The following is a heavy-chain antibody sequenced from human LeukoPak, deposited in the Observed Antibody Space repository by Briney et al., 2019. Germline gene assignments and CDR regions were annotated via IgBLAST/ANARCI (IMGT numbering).Heavy chain of an antibody. CDR1: GFTFDDYA. V-gene: IGHV3-9*01. CDR2: ISWNSKNV. J-gene: IGHJ6*03. D-gene: IGHD3-22*01. Sequence: PGRSLRLSCAASGFTFDDYAMHWVRQSPGKGLEWVSGISWNSKNVGYADSVKGRFTISRDNAKNSLYLQMDSLRDDDTAVYYCARGGKYYYDSSGSFYYYYMDVWGKGTTVTISS. CDR3: ARGGKYYYDSSGSFYYYYMDV.